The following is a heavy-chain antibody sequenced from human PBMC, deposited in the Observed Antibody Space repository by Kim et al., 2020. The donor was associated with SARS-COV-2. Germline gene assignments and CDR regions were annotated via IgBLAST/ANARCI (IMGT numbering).Heavy chain of an antibody. CDR1: GYIFTNYW. CDR3: ARWAGLVPGSPPPQSWFDP. CDR2: IDPSDSNT. D-gene: IGHD2-2*01. V-gene: IGHV5-10-1*01. J-gene: IGHJ5*02. Sequence: GESLKISCKGSGYIFTNYWIIWVRQMPGKGLEWMGRIDPSDSNTNYSPSFQGHVTISVDKSISTAYVQWSSLKASDTAMYYCARWAGLVPGSPPPQSWFDPWGRGALVTVSS.